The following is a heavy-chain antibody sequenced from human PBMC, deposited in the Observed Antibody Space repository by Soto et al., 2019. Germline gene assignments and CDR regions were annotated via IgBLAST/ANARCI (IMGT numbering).Heavy chain of an antibody. Sequence: QVQLVESGGGVVQPGRSLRLSCAASGFTFSSYAMHWVRQAPGKRLEWVAVISYDGSNKYYADSVKGRFTISRDNSKNTLYLQMNSLRAEDTAVYYCARDFKYYDILTGYKYGMDVWGQGTTVTVSS. J-gene: IGHJ6*02. CDR2: ISYDGSNK. CDR1: GFTFSSYA. CDR3: ARDFKYYDILTGYKYGMDV. D-gene: IGHD3-9*01. V-gene: IGHV3-30-3*01.